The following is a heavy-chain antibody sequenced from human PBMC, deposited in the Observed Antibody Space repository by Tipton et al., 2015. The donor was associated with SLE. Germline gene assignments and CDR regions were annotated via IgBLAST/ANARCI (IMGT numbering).Heavy chain of an antibody. D-gene: IGHD2-21*01. V-gene: IGHV1-46*01. J-gene: IGHJ5*02. CDR3: AKVPVPGVFANGGGWFDP. Sequence: QVQLVQSGTEMKKPGASVKVSCTASGYSHTSYYIHWVRQAPGQGLEWMGIINPDGDTATYAEKFQGRVTMTRDTSTRTVYMELNSLRFEDTAVYYCAKVPVPGVFANGGGWFDPWGQGTRLTVSS. CDR1: GYSHTSYY. CDR2: INPDGDTA.